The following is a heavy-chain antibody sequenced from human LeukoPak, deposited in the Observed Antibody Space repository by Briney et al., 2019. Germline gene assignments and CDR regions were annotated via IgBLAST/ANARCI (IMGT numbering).Heavy chain of an antibody. CDR3: AKEGRSSTPGF. Sequence: GGSLRLSCAASGFTFSSYTMDWVRHAPGKGLEGVSSISSTSIYIYYTDSVKGRFTISRDNAKNSLYLQMNSLGADDTAVYYCAKEGRSSTPGFWGQGTLVTVSS. CDR2: ISSTSIYI. D-gene: IGHD1-14*01. J-gene: IGHJ4*02. CDR1: GFTFSSYT. V-gene: IGHV3-21*01.